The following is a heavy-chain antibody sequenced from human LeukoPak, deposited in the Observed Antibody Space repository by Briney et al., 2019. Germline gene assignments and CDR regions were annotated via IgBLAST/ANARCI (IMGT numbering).Heavy chain of an antibody. D-gene: IGHD5-18*01. CDR1: GGSISSYY. V-gene: IGHV4-59*01. CDR2: IHYSGST. Sequence: KSSETQSLTCTVSGGSISSYYWSWIRQPPGKGLEWIGYIHYSGSTDYNPSLKSRVTISIDTSKTQFSLILSSVTAAETAVYYCARGARGYSYGPYDYWGQGTLVTVSS. CDR3: ARGARGYSYGPYDY. J-gene: IGHJ4*02.